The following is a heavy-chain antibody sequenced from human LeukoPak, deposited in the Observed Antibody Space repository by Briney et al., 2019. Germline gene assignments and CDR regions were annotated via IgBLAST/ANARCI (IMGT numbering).Heavy chain of an antibody. Sequence: GGSLRLSCAASGFSFSSHSINWVRQAPGKGLEWVSYISSSSSTIYYADSVKGRFTISRDNAKNSLYLQMNSLRDEDTAVYYCARERGYSGYAYDYWGQGTLVTVSS. CDR1: GFSFSSHS. J-gene: IGHJ4*02. CDR2: ISSSSSTI. CDR3: ARERGYSGYAYDY. D-gene: IGHD5-12*01. V-gene: IGHV3-48*02.